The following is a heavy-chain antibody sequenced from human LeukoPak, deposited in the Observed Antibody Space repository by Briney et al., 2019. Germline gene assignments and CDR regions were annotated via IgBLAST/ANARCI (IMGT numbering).Heavy chain of an antibody. J-gene: IGHJ3*02. V-gene: IGHV3-23*01. CDR1: GFTFGDYA. D-gene: IGHD2-2*02. Sequence: GRSLRLSCTASGFTFGDYAMSWFRQAPGKGLEGVSVISGSGDSTVYADSGKGRFTISRDNSKNTLYLQMSSLRAEDTAIYYCAKPYCSSTSCYTRAFDIWGQGTMVTVSS. CDR2: ISGSGDST. CDR3: AKPYCSSTSCYTRAFDI.